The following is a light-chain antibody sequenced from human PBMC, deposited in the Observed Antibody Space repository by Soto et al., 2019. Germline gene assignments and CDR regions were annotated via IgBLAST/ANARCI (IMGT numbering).Light chain of an antibody. CDR3: QQSYITPAG. CDR1: QSLNSW. V-gene: IGKV1-5*03. CDR2: KTS. Sequence: DIQMTQSPSTLSASVGDRVSITCRASQSLNSWLAWYQQKPGKAPKLLIYKTSTLESGVPSRFSGSGSGTEFTLTISNLQPDDFATYFCQQSYITPAGFGGGTKVDIK. J-gene: IGKJ4*01.